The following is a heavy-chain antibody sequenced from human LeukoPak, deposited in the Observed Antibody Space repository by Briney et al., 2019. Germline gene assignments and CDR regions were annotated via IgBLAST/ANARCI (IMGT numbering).Heavy chain of an antibody. CDR2: IYYAGST. D-gene: IGHD4/OR15-4a*01. V-gene: IGHV4-34*01. Sequence: SETLSLTCAVYGGSFSDYDWSWIRVPPGKGLEWIGSIYYAGSTYYNPSLKSRVTLSVDTSTNHFSLNIKSVTAADTAMYYCARGRRIVVLPGRGYFDLWGRGTLVTVSS. CDR1: GGSFSDYD. CDR3: ARGRRIVVLPGRGYFDL. J-gene: IGHJ2*01.